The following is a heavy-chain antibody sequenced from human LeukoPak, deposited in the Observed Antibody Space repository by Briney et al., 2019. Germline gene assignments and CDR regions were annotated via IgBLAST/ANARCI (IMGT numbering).Heavy chain of an antibody. CDR2: INPSGST. V-gene: IGHV4-34*01. D-gene: IGHD3-22*01. J-gene: IGHJ6*03. CDR3: ARGRHDITMIVVVMTSVSYYLDV. CDR1: GGSFSGYH. Sequence: TETLSLTCAVYGGSFSGYHWTWIRQSPGKGLEWIGDINPSGSTYYNPSLKSRLTISVDTSKNQFSLKLRSVTAADTAVYYCARGRHDITMIVVVMTSVSYYLDVWGKGTTVTVS.